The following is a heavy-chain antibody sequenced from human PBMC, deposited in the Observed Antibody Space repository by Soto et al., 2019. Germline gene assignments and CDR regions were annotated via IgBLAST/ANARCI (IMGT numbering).Heavy chain of an antibody. CDR1: GGTFSSYA. V-gene: IGHV1-69*12. J-gene: IGHJ6*02. CDR3: ARGVVVVAATSYYYSGMDV. CDR2: IIPIFGTA. D-gene: IGHD2-15*01. Sequence: QVQLVQSGAEVKKPGSSVKVSCKASGGTFSSYAISWVRQAPGQGLEWMGGIIPIFGTANYAQKFQGRVTITADESTSTAYMELSSLRSEDTAVYYCARGVVVVAATSYYYSGMDVWGQGTTVTVSS.